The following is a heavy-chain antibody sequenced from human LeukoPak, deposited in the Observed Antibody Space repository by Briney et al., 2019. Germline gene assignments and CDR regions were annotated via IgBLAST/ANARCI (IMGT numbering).Heavy chain of an antibody. J-gene: IGHJ4*02. CDR3: ARDYSSSCLDY. CDR1: GFTFSSYA. CDR2: ISYDGSNK. Sequence: GRSLRLSCAASGFTFSSYAMRWVRQAPGKGLEWVAVISYDGSNKYYADSVKGRFTISRDNSKNTLYLQMNSLRAEDTAVYYCARDYSSSCLDYWGQGTLVTVSS. D-gene: IGHD6-13*01. V-gene: IGHV3-30-3*01.